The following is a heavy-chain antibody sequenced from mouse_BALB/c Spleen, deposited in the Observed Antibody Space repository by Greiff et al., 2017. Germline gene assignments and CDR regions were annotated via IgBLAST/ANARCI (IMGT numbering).Heavy chain of an antibody. J-gene: IGHJ2*01. V-gene: IGHV1-54*01. CDR2: INPGSGGT. CDR1: GYAFTNYL. D-gene: IGHD3-1*01. Sequence: QVQLQQSGAELVRPGTSVKVSCKASGYAFTNYLIEWVKQRPGQGLEWIGVINPGSGGTNYNEKFKGKATLTADKSSSTAYMQLSSLTSDDSAVYFCARFGGIYFDYWGQGTTLTVSS. CDR3: ARFGGIYFDY.